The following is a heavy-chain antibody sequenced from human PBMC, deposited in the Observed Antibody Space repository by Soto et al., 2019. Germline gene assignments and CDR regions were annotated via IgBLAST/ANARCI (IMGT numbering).Heavy chain of an antibody. CDR3: ARSPIPARPAWFDP. CDR1: GVTFSNYA. J-gene: IGHJ5*02. CDR2: ISFDGGNK. Sequence: QVQLVESGGGVVQPGRSLRLSCAASGVTFSNYAMHWVRQAPGKGLEWVAVISFDGGNKYYADSVKGRFTISRDNSRNTLYLQMSSLRAEDTAVYFCARSPIPARPAWFDPWGQGTLVTVSS. D-gene: IGHD6-6*01. V-gene: IGHV3-30-3*01.